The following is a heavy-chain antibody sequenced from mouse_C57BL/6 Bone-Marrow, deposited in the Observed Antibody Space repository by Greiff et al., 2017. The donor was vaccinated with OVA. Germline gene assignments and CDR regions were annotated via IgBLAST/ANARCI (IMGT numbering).Heavy chain of an antibody. CDR2: IYPRSGNT. V-gene: IGHV1-81*01. Sequence: VQLQQSGAELARPGASVKLSCKASGYTFTSYGISWVKQRTGQGLEWIGEIYPRSGNTYYNEKFKGKATLTADKSSSTAYMELRSLTSEDSAVYFCARRMVLNWYFDVWGTGTTVTVSS. CDR1: GYTFTSYG. D-gene: IGHD2-3*01. CDR3: ARRMVLNWYFDV. J-gene: IGHJ1*03.